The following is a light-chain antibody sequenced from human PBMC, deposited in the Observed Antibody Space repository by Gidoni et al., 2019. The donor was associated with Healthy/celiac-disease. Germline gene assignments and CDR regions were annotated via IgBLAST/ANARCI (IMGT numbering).Light chain of an antibody. CDR2: AAS. CDR3: QQSYSTPYT. V-gene: IGKV1-39*01. Sequence: DIQMTQSPSSPSASVGDRVTITCRVSNRISSYLNWYQNKTGKAPKLLIYAASSLQSWVPSRFIGSGSGTDFTLTISSLQPEDFATYYCQQSYSTPYTFGQGTKLEIK. J-gene: IGKJ2*01. CDR1: NRISSY.